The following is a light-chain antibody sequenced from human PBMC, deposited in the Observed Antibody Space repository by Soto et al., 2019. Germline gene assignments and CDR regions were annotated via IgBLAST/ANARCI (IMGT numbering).Light chain of an antibody. V-gene: IGKV3-15*01. CDR3: QQYNNWPIT. Sequence: EIVMTQSTAILSVPPGGRTTLSCRSSQSVISNLAWYQQIPGQPPRLLIYGASTRATGLPGRFSGSGSGTQFTLTISSLQSEDFAVYYCQQYNNWPITFGQGTRLEIK. CDR1: QSVISN. CDR2: GAS. J-gene: IGKJ5*01.